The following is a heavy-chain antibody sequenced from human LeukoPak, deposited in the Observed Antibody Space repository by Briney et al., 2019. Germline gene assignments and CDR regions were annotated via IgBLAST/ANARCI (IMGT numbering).Heavy chain of an antibody. CDR2: INHSGST. D-gene: IGHD6-13*01. CDR3: ARLSQQQLAPPIDY. J-gene: IGHJ4*02. V-gene: IGHV4-34*01. CDR1: GGSFSGYY. Sequence: SETLSLTCAVYGGSFSGYYWSWIRQPPGKGLEWIGEINHSGSTNYNPSLKSRVTISVDTSENQFSLKLSSVTAADTAVYYCARLSQQQLAPPIDYWGQGTLVTVSS.